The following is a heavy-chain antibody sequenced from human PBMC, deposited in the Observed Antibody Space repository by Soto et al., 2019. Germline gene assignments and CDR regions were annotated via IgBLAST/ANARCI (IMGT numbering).Heavy chain of an antibody. D-gene: IGHD3-16*01. CDR3: ARIKLVEFFFIYVDVYYMDV. CDR1: GFTLSNYA. V-gene: IGHV3-48*02. Sequence: EVQLVESGGGLVQPGGSLRLSCAASGFTLSNYAVNWVRQAPGKGLEWVSYISSDSRYIYYGDSVKGRFTISRDNARNSVYLQMNSLRDEHTAVYYCARIKLVEFFFIYVDVYYMDVWGQGTPVTVSS. J-gene: IGHJ6*03. CDR2: ISSDSRYI.